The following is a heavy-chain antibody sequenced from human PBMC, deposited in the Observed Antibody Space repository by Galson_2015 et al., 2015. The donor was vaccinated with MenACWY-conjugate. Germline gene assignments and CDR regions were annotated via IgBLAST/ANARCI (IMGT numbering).Heavy chain of an antibody. CDR3: ARQGFGSSSLDY. J-gene: IGHJ4*02. D-gene: IGHD6-6*01. CDR1: GYTLPSHW. CDR2: IYPGDSDT. V-gene: IGHV5-51*01. Sequence: QSGAEVKKPGESLQISCTGSGYTLPSHWIGWVRQMPGKGLEWMGIIYPGDSDTRYTPSFQGHVAISADKSINTAYLQWGSLEASDTAMYYCARQGFGSSSLDYWGQGTLVTVSS.